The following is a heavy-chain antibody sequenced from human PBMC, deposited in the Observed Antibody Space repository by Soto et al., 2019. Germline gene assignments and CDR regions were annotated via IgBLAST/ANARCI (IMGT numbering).Heavy chain of an antibody. J-gene: IGHJ4*02. CDR2: IWYDGSNK. CDR1: GFTFSSYG. V-gene: IGHV3-33*01. CDR3: ARESLDYDILTGYYSQFDY. Sequence: QVQLVESGGGVVQPGRSLRLSCAASGFTFSSYGMHWVRQAPGKGLEWVAVIWYDGSNKYYADSVKGRFTISRDNSKSTLYLQMNGRRAEDTAVYYCARESLDYDILTGYYSQFDYWGQGTLVTVSS. D-gene: IGHD3-9*01.